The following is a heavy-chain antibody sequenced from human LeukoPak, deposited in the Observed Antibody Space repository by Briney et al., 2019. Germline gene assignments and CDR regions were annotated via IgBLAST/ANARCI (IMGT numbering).Heavy chain of an antibody. D-gene: IGHD1-20*01. Sequence: PGGSLRLSCVASGFTFSDYYMSWIRQAPGKGLEWVSYISGSGSTIYYADSVKGRFTLSRDNAKNSLYLQMNSLRAEDTAVYYCARRRYNWNAIDYWGQGTLVTVSS. J-gene: IGHJ4*02. CDR2: ISGSGSTI. CDR1: GFTFSDYY. CDR3: ARRRYNWNAIDY. V-gene: IGHV3-11*01.